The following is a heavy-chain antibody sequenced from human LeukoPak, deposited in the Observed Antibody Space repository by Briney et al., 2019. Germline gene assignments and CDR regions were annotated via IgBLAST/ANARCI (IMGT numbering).Heavy chain of an antibody. Sequence: LGESLKISCKGSGYTFTGYYMHWVRQAPGQGLEWMGRIDPNSGGTNYAQKFQGRVTMTRDTSISTAYMELSSLRSEDTAVYYCARDFCSGGSCYFDYWGQGTLVTVSS. D-gene: IGHD2-15*01. CDR2: IDPNSGGT. CDR1: GYTFTGYY. J-gene: IGHJ4*02. V-gene: IGHV1-2*06. CDR3: ARDFCSGGSCYFDY.